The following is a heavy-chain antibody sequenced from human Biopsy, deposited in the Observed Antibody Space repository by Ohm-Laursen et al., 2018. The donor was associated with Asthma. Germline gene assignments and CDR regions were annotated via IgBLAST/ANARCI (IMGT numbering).Heavy chain of an antibody. V-gene: IGHV3-30*03. CDR1: GFTFSSYG. CDR2: ISYDGSNK. Sequence: LSLTCAASGFTFSSYGMHWVRQAPGKGLEWVAVISYDGSNKYYADSVKGRFTISRDNSKNTLYLQMNSLRAEDTAVYYCARDKPSHIDYYYGMDVWGQGTTVTVSS. J-gene: IGHJ6*02. CDR3: ARDKPSHIDYYYGMDV.